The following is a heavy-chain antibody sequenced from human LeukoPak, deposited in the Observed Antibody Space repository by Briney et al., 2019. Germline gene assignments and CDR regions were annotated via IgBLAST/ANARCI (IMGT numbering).Heavy chain of an antibody. CDR3: ARVATTFLTHHRRIDY. V-gene: IGHV1-8*01. CDR1: GYTFTSYD. J-gene: IGHJ4*02. CDR2: MNPNSGNT. Sequence: ASVTVSCKASGYTFTSYDINWVRQAPGQGLEWMGWMNPNSGNTGYAQKFQGRVTMTRNTSISTAYMELSSLRSEDTAVYYCARVATTFLTHHRRIDYWGQGTLVTVSS. D-gene: IGHD3-16*01.